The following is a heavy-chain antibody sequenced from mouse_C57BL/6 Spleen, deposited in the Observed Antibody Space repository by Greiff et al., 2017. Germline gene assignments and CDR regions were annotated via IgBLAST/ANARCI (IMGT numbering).Heavy chain of an antibody. CDR3: ARRGDGYYDRYFDV. CDR1: GYTFTSYW. V-gene: IGHV1-61*01. D-gene: IGHD2-3*01. Sequence: VQLQQPGAELVRPGSSVKLSCKASGYTFTSYWMDWVKQRPGQGLEWIGNIYPSDSETHYNQKFKDKATLTVDKSSSTAYMQLSSLTSEDSAVYYCARRGDGYYDRYFDVWGTGTTVTVSS. CDR2: IYPSDSET. J-gene: IGHJ1*03.